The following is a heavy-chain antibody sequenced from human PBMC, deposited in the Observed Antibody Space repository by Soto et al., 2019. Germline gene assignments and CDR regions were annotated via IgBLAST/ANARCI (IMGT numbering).Heavy chain of an antibody. D-gene: IGHD4-17*01. CDR2: IHSTRSP. CDR1: GDSVSKYY. Sequence: PSETLSLTCTVPGDSVSKYYWNWIRQPAGKGLEWIGRIHSTRSPNYNPSLKSRVTMSVDTSKNQFSLKLNLTSVTAADTAVYYCARSPAYGDYANLDTWGQGTLVTVSS. J-gene: IGHJ5*02. CDR3: ARSPAYGDYANLDT. V-gene: IGHV4-4*07.